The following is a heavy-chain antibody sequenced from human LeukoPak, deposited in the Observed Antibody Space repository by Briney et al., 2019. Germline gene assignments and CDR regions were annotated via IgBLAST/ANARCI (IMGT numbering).Heavy chain of an antibody. CDR1: GFSVSNNY. J-gene: IGHJ4*02. Sequence: GGSLRLSCAASGFSVSNNYMSWVRQAPGKGLEWVAVVSFDGNTKDYADSVKGRFTISRDSSKNTLYLQMNSLRAENTAVYYCARAPGGLYSDSYYNLDYWGQGTLVTVSS. V-gene: IGHV3-30*03. D-gene: IGHD4-11*01. CDR3: ARAPGGLYSDSYYNLDY. CDR2: VSFDGNTK.